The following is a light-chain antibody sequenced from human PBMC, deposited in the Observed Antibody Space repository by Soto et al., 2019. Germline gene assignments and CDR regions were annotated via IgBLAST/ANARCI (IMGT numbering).Light chain of an antibody. CDR2: QTS. J-gene: IGKJ1*01. CDR1: QNTGIW. Sequence: IQMTQSPSTLYASVGDRVTITCRASQNTGIWLSWYQQKPGGAPKLLIYQTSTLETGVPSRFSGSRSGTVFTLAINSLQPDDFASYYCQHYDNYLWTFGPGTKVDLK. CDR3: QHYDNYLWT. V-gene: IGKV1-5*03.